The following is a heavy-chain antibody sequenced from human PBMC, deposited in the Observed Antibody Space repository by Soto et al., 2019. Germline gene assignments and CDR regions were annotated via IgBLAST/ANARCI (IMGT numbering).Heavy chain of an antibody. CDR1: GFTFSSYG. CDR2: IWYDGSNK. CDR3: ARDHDFHYGMDV. D-gene: IGHD3-3*01. J-gene: IGHJ6*02. Sequence: QVQLVESGGGVVQPGRSLRLSCAASGFTFSSYGMHWVRQAPGKGLEWVAVIWYDGSNKYYADSVKGRFTISRDSSKNTLYLQMNSLRAEDTAVYYCARDHDFHYGMDVWGQGTTVTVSS. V-gene: IGHV3-33*01.